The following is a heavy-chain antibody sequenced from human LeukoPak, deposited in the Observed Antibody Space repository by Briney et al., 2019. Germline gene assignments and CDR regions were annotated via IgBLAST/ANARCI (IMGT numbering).Heavy chain of an antibody. D-gene: IGHD3-3*01. CDR3: ARAPKDFWSGHEYYFDY. Sequence: GASVKVSCKASGYTFTSNGINWVRQAPGRGLEWMGWISAYNGNTNYAQNLQGRVTMTTDTSTSTAYMELRSLRSDDTAVFYCARAPKDFWSGHEYYFDYWGQGTLVTVSS. CDR1: GYTFTSNG. V-gene: IGHV1-18*01. J-gene: IGHJ4*02. CDR2: ISAYNGNT.